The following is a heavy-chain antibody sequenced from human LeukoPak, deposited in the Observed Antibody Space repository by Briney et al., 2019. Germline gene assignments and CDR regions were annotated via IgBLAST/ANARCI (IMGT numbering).Heavy chain of an antibody. D-gene: IGHD5-18*01. CDR3: AKEGDTAMVDGGGY. CDR1: GFIFSSFG. J-gene: IGHJ4*02. Sequence: GGSLRLSYAAYGFIFSSFGMHWVRQSPGKGLEWVAFIRYDGGNKYYADSVKGRFTISRDNSKKTLYLQMNSLRAEDTAIYYCAKEGDTAMVDGGGYWGQGTLVTVSS. CDR2: IRYDGGNK. V-gene: IGHV3-30*02.